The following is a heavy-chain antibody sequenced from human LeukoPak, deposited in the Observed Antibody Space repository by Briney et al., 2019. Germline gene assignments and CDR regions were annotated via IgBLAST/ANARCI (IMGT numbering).Heavy chain of an antibody. Sequence: PSETLSLTCTVSGCSISSYYWSWIRQPPGKGLEWIGYIYYSGSTNYNPSLKSRVTISVDTSKNQFSLKLSSVTAADTAVYYCARTTYDFWSGYYPLDAFDIWGQGTMVTVSS. V-gene: IGHV4-59*01. CDR1: GCSISSYY. CDR2: IYYSGST. J-gene: IGHJ3*02. CDR3: ARTTYDFWSGYYPLDAFDI. D-gene: IGHD3-3*01.